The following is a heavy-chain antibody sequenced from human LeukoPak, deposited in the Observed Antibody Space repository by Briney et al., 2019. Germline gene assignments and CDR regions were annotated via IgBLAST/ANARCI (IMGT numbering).Heavy chain of an antibody. D-gene: IGHD1-1*01. CDR3: ARLTGTRPVDY. Sequence: SETLSLTCTVSGGSTSSSSYYWGWIRQPPGKGLEWIGSIYYSGSTYYNPSLKSRVTISVDTSKNQFSLKLSSVTAADTAVYYCARLTGTRPVDYWGQGTLVTVSS. J-gene: IGHJ4*02. V-gene: IGHV4-39*01. CDR2: IYYSGST. CDR1: GGSTSSSSYY.